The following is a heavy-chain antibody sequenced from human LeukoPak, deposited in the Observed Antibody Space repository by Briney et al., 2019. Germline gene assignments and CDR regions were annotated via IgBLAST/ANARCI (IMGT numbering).Heavy chain of an antibody. CDR2: IYSGGST. CDR3: VMYYYDSSGYYSPPDY. CDR1: GFTVSSNY. Sequence: GGSLRLSCAASGFTVSSNYMSWVRQAPGKGLEWVSVIYSGGSTYYADSVKGRFTISRDNSKNTLYLQMNSLRAEDTAVYYCVMYYYDSSGYYSPPDYWGQGTLVTVSS. V-gene: IGHV3-66*01. D-gene: IGHD3-22*01. J-gene: IGHJ4*02.